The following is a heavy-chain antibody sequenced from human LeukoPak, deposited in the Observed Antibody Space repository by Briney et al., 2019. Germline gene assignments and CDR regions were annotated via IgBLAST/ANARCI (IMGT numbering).Heavy chain of an antibody. CDR1: GFTFSSYA. Sequence: GGSLRLSCAASGFTFSSYAMHWVRQAPGKGLEWVAVISYDGSNKYYADSVKGRFTISRDNSKNTLYLQMNSLRAEDTAVYYCARAANYDILTGQYFDYWGQGTLVTVSS. D-gene: IGHD3-9*01. V-gene: IGHV3-30-3*01. J-gene: IGHJ4*02. CDR2: ISYDGSNK. CDR3: ARAANYDILTGQYFDY.